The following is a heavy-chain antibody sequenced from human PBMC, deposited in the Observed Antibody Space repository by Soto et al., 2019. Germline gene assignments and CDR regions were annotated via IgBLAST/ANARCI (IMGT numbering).Heavy chain of an antibody. CDR3: ARDRRTEYSSLFDY. CDR1: GGSISSDY. V-gene: IGHV4-59*01. D-gene: IGHD6-6*01. J-gene: IGHJ4*02. CDR2: IYYSGST. Sequence: SETLSLTCTVSGGSISSDYWSWIRQPPGKGLEWIGYIYYSGSTNYNPSLKSRVTISVDTSKNQFSLKLSSVTAADTAVYYCARDRRTEYSSLFDYWGQGTLVTVSS.